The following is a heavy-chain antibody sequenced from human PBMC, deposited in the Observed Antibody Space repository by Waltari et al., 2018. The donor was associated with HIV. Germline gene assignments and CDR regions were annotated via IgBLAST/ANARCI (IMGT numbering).Heavy chain of an antibody. Sequence: VQLVQSGAEAKKPGASVKISYKASGYSFTRHAIRWVRQAPGQRLEWVGWVNTSNGHTKESQKFQGRVTITRDTSATTASMELNSLRSEDTAVYYCAREMSLIRVIAVAMDVWGQGTTVTVSS. J-gene: IGHJ6*02. V-gene: IGHV1-3*04. D-gene: IGHD6-19*01. CDR1: GYSFTRHA. CDR2: VNTSNGHT. CDR3: AREMSLIRVIAVAMDV.